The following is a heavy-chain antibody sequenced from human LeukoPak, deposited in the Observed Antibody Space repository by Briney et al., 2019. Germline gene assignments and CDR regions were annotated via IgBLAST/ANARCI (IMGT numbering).Heavy chain of an antibody. CDR1: GGSISSSSYY. CDR3: ARRGGNDY. V-gene: IGHV4-39*01. J-gene: IGHJ4*02. D-gene: IGHD2-15*01. CDR2: LYYSGST. Sequence: PSETLSLTCTVSGGSISSSSYYWGWMRQPPGKGLEWIGSLYYSGSTSYNPSLKSRVTISVDTSKNQFSLKLNSVTAADTAVYYCARRGGNDYWGQGTLVSVSS.